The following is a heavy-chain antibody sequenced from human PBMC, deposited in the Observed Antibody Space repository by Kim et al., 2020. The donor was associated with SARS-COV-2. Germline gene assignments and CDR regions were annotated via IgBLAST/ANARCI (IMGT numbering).Heavy chain of an antibody. CDR3: ARGGTNQLAQA. J-gene: IGHJ5*02. CDR2: MFSSGTT. D-gene: IGHD1-1*01. V-gene: IGHV4-59*13. CDR1: GGSITSYY. Sequence: SETLSLTCTVSGGSITSYYWSWIRQSPGEGLEWMGYMFSSGTTNYHPSLRSRVTMSLDTSKNQFSLKLTSVTAADTAVFFCARGGTNQLAQAWCQGTLVT.